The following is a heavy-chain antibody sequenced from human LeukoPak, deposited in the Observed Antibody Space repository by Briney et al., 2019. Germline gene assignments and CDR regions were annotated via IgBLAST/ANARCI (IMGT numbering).Heavy chain of an antibody. D-gene: IGHD2-21*02. CDR3: AKNIGDYNSHYFDY. CDR1: GFTFRAYA. V-gene: IGHV3-30*04. Sequence: GGSLRLSCVASGFTFRAYAINWVRQAPGKGLEWLAVISNDGTSRHYADSVKGRLTISRDNSKNTLYLQMNSLRPEDTAVYYCAKNIGDYNSHYFDYWGQGTLVTVSS. J-gene: IGHJ4*02. CDR2: ISNDGTSR.